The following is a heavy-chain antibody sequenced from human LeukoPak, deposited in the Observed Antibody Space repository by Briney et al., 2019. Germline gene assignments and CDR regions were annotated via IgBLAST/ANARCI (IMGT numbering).Heavy chain of an antibody. CDR3: AKATYSGSFPYLDY. V-gene: IGHV3-23*01. D-gene: IGHD1-26*01. CDR2: LNSNGGGT. Sequence: GGSLRLSCAASGFTFSSYAMSWVRQAPGKGLEWVSSLNSNGGGTYYSDSMKGRFTISRDNSKNTLYLQMNSLRGDDTAIYYCAKATYSGSFPYLDYWGQGILVTVSS. J-gene: IGHJ4*02. CDR1: GFTFSSYA.